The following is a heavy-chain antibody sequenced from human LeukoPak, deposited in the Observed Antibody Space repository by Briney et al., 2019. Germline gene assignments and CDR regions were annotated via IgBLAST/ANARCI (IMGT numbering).Heavy chain of an antibody. Sequence: GGSLRLSCATSGFTFSSYVMSWVRQAPGKGLEWVSSISASDGSSTSYADSVKGRFTISRDNAKNSLYLQMNSLRAEDTAVYYCACFASLPNDYGDYGGGDPLADHWGQGTLVTVSS. V-gene: IGHV3-23*01. CDR2: ISASDGSST. CDR3: ACFASLPNDYGDYGGGDPLADH. CDR1: GFTFSSYV. D-gene: IGHD4-17*01. J-gene: IGHJ4*02.